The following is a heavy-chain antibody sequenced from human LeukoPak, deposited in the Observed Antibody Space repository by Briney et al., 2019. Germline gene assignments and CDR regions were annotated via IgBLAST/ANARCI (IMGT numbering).Heavy chain of an antibody. Sequence: SQTLSLTCAVPGGSISGHYWSWIRQPPGKGLEWIGYVDYSGKTYYSSSLRSRVTISVDTSKNHFSLKLTSVTAADTAVYYCARLLDNDSSGDPDSFDMWGQGTMVTVTS. J-gene: IGHJ3*02. CDR3: ARLLDNDSSGDPDSFDM. CDR2: VDYSGKT. CDR1: GGSISGHY. D-gene: IGHD3-22*01. V-gene: IGHV4-59*11.